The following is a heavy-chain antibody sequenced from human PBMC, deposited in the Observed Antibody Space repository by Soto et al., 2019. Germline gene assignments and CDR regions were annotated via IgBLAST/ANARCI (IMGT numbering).Heavy chain of an antibody. V-gene: IGHV1-69*13. CDR3: ARDPRQDCSGETCYYS. D-gene: IGHD2-15*01. Sequence: GASVKVSCKASGGTLSSYVISWVRQAPGQGLEWMGGIIPIFGTTTYGEEFQGRVTITADESTSTTYMELSSLKSEDTAVYYCARDPRQDCSGETCYYSWGQGTLVTVYS. J-gene: IGHJ4*02. CDR1: GGTLSSYV. CDR2: IIPIFGTT.